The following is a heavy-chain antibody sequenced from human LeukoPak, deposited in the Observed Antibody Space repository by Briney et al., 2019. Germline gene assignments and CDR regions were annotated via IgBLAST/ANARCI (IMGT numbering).Heavy chain of an antibody. CDR3: ARGGYCSGGSCYGGAFDY. V-gene: IGHV4-34*01. CDR1: GGSFSGYY. D-gene: IGHD2-15*01. Sequence: SETLSLTCAVYGGSFSGYYWSWIRQPPGKGLEWIGEINHSGSTNYNPSLKSRVTISVDTSKNQFSLELSSVTAADTAVYYCARGGYCSGGSCYGGAFDYWGQGTLVTVSS. CDR2: INHSGST. J-gene: IGHJ4*02.